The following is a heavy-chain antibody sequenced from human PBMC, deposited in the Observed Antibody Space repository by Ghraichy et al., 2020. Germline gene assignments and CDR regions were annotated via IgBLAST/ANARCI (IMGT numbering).Heavy chain of an antibody. Sequence: GGSLRLSCAASGFTFSSYAMSWVRQAPGKGLEWASAISGSGGSTYYADSVKGRFTISRDNSKNTLYLQMNSLRAEDTAVYYCAKDRNYYGSGSYYYYWGQGTLVTVSS. D-gene: IGHD3-10*01. CDR1: GFTFSSYA. V-gene: IGHV3-23*01. CDR2: ISGSGGST. J-gene: IGHJ4*02. CDR3: AKDRNYYGSGSYYYY.